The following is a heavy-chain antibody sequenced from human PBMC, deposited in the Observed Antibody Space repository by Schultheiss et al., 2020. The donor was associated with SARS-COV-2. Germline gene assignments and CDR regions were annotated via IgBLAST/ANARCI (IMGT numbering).Heavy chain of an antibody. D-gene: IGHD4-17*01. Sequence: GGSLRLSCSASGFTFSSYAMHWVRQAPGKGLEYASAISSNGGSTYYADSVKGRFTISRDQFANTLYLQMNSLRAEDTAVYYCARVPTSATTKDDYWGQGTLVTVSS. CDR2: ISSNGGST. V-gene: IGHV3-64*04. J-gene: IGHJ4*02. CDR1: GFTFSSYA. CDR3: ARVPTSATTKDDY.